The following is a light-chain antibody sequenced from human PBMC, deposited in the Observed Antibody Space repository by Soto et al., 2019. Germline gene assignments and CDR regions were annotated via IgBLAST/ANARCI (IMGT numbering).Light chain of an antibody. V-gene: IGLV1-36*01. Sequence: QSVLTQPPSLSEAPRQRVAISCTGSSSNIGNNAVNWYQQLPGKAPKLLIYYDDLLPSGVSDRFSGSKSGTSASLAISGLQTKDEADYYCAAWDDSLNGVVFGGGTKLTVL. CDR3: AAWDDSLNGVV. CDR2: YDD. J-gene: IGLJ2*01. CDR1: SSNIGNNA.